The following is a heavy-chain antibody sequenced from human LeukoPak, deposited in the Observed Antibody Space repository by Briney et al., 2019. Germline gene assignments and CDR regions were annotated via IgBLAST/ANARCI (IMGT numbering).Heavy chain of an antibody. J-gene: IGHJ5*02. CDR3: ARAFQGSSIAVGFDP. D-gene: IGHD6-19*01. CDR2: IYYSGST. Sequence: PSETLSLTCTVSGGSISSYYWSCIRQPPGKGLEWIGYIYYSGSTNYNPSLKSRVTISVDTSKNQFSLKLSSVTAADTAVYYCARAFQGSSIAVGFDPWGQGTLVTVSS. V-gene: IGHV4-59*01. CDR1: GGSISSYY.